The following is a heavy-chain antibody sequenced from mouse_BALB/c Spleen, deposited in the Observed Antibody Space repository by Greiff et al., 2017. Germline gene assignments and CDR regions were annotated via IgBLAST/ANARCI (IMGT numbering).Heavy chain of an antibody. V-gene: IGHV14-3*02. CDR3: NGNYDYDGFAY. CDR2: IDPANGNT. J-gene: IGHJ3*01. Sequence: EVKLEESGAELVKPGASVKLSCTASGFNIKDTYMHWVKQRPEQGLEWIGRIDPANGNTKYDPKFQGKATITADTSSNTAYLQLSSLTSEDTAVYYCNGNYDYDGFAYWGQGTLVTVSA. D-gene: IGHD2-4*01. CDR1: GFNIKDTY.